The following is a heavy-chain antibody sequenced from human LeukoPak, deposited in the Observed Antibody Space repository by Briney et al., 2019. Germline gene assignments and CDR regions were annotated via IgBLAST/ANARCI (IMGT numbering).Heavy chain of an antibody. CDR3: ARESDMDV. CDR2: ISSSGIYI. Sequence: AGRSLRLSCGASGFTFRNYAMTWVRQAPGKGLEWVSSISSSGIYIYYADSVKGRFTISRDNAKNSLYLQMNSLRAEDTAVYYCARESDMDVWGKGTTVTISS. V-gene: IGHV3-21*01. CDR1: GFTFRNYA. J-gene: IGHJ6*03.